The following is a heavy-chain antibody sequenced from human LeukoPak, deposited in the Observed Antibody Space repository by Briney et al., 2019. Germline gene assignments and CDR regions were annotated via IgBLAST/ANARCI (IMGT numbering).Heavy chain of an antibody. CDR1: GFSLRDYW. J-gene: IGHJ5*02. CDR3: ARHAPLGYSSVWYPPPNWFDP. D-gene: IGHD6-19*01. V-gene: IGHV4-34*01. CDR2: INHSGNT. Sequence: GSLRLSCVASGFSLRDYWMTWVRQAPGKGLEWIGEINHSGNTNYNPSLKSRVTISVDTSKNHFSLKLSSVTAADTAVYYCARHAPLGYSSVWYPPPNWFDPWGQGTLVTVSS.